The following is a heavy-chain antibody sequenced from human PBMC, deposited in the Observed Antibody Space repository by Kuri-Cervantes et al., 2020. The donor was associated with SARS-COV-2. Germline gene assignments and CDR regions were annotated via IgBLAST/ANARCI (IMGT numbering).Heavy chain of an antibody. CDR1: GFTFSSYA. V-gene: IGHV3-23*01. CDR3: ARGPFSSGWFDY. Sequence: GESLKISCAASGFTFSSYAMSWVRQAPGKGLEWVSAISGSGGSTYYADSVKGRFTISRDNSKNTLYLQMNSLRAEDTAVYYCARGPFSSGWFDYWGQGTLVTVSS. J-gene: IGHJ4*02. D-gene: IGHD6-19*01. CDR2: ISGSGGST.